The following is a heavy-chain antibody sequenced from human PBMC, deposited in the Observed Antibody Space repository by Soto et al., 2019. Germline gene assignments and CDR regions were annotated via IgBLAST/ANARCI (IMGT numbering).Heavy chain of an antibody. Sequence: QITLKESGPTLVKPTQTLTLTCTFSGFSLTTSGVGVGWIRQPPGKALAWLALIYWDDDKRYSSSLKSRLTITKDTSKNPVVLTMTNMDPVDTATYYCAHGRLTMVRGMIDAFDIWGQGTMVTVSS. CDR1: GFSLTTSGVG. J-gene: IGHJ3*02. CDR2: IYWDDDK. CDR3: AHGRLTMVRGMIDAFDI. V-gene: IGHV2-5*02. D-gene: IGHD3-10*01.